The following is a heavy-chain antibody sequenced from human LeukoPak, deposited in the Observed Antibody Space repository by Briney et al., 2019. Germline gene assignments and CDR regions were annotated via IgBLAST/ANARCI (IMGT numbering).Heavy chain of an antibody. V-gene: IGHV1-69*05. Sequence: SVKVSCKASGGTFISYAISWVRQAPGQGLEWMGGIIPIFGKANYAQKFQGRVTITTDESTSTAYMELSSLRSEDTAVYYCARMTTVTTLEYYYYMDVWGKGTTVTVSS. CDR3: ARMTTVTTLEYYYYMDV. CDR2: IIPIFGKA. D-gene: IGHD4-17*01. CDR1: GGTFISYA. J-gene: IGHJ6*03.